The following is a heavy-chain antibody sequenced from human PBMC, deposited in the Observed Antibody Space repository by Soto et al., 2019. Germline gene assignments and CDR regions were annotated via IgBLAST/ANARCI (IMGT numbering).Heavy chain of an antibody. CDR2: IYWDDDK. CDR1: GISLSTSGVG. V-gene: IGHV2-5*02. CDR3: SHSVAGTTVDY. J-gene: IGHJ4*02. D-gene: IGHD1-7*01. Sequence: QITLKESGPTLVKPTQTLTLTCTFSGISLSTSGVGVGWIRQPPGRALEWLALIYWDDDKRYSPSLNSRLTITKDTSKNQVVLIMTNMDPVDTATYYCSHSVAGTTVDYWGQGTLVTVSS.